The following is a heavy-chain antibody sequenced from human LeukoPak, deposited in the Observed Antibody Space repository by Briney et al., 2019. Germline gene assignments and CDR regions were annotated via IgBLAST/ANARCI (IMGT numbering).Heavy chain of an antibody. D-gene: IGHD4-17*01. CDR2: MNPNSGNT. J-gene: IGHJ3*02. CDR3: ARSTPSTVTTSRWDAFDI. Sequence: ASVKVSCKASGYTFTSYDISWVRQATGQGLEWMGWMNPNSGNTGYAQKFQGRVTITRNTSISTAYMELSSLRSEDTAVYYCARSTPSTVTTSRWDAFDIWGQGTMVTVSS. CDR1: GYTFTSYD. V-gene: IGHV1-8*03.